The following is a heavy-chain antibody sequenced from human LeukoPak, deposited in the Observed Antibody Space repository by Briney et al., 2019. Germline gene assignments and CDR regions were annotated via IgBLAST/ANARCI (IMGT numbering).Heavy chain of an antibody. Sequence: SETLSLTCTVSGGSISSYYWTWIRQPPGKGLGLEWIGYIYYSGGTNYNPSLKSRVTISIDTSKNQVSLKLSSVAAADTAVYYCARLWDSSSSLDYWGQGTLVTVSS. V-gene: IGHV4-59*08. CDR3: ARLWDSSSSLDY. J-gene: IGHJ4*02. CDR2: IYYSGGT. D-gene: IGHD6-6*01. CDR1: GGSISSYY.